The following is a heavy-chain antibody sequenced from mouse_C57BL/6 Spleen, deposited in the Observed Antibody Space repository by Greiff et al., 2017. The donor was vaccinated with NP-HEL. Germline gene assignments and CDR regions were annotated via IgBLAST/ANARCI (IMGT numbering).Heavy chain of an antibody. V-gene: IGHV1-69*01. J-gene: IGHJ3*01. CDR1: GYTFTSYW. CDR2: IDPSDSYT. CDR3: ARLLRSVGFAY. Sequence: QVQLQQPGAELVMPGASVKLSCKASGYTFTSYWMHWVKQRPGQGLEWIGEIDPSDSYTNYNQKFKGKSTLTVDKSSSTAYMQLSSLTSEDSAVYYCARLLRSVGFAYWGQGTLVTVSA. D-gene: IGHD1-1*01.